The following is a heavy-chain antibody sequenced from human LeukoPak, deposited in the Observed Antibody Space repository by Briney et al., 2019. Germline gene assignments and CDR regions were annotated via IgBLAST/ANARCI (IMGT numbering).Heavy chain of an antibody. CDR1: GYTFTSYG. D-gene: IGHD1-1*01. CDR3: ARDFRTYMTRDAFDI. J-gene: IGHJ3*02. CDR2: ISAYNGNT. Sequence: ASVKVSCKASGYTFTSYGISWVRQAPGQRLEWMGWISAYNGNTNYAQKLQGRVTMTTDTSTSTAYMELRSLRSDDTAVYYCARDFRTYMTRDAFDIWGQGTMVTVSS. V-gene: IGHV1-18*01.